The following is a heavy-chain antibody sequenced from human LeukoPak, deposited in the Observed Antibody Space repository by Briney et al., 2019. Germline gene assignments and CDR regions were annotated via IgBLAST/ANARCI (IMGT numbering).Heavy chain of an antibody. Sequence: GASVKVSCKASGYTFTSYYMHWVRQAPGQGLEWMGIINPSGGSTNYAQNFQGRVTMTRDMSTSTVYMELSSLRSDDTAVYYCARETGYAYGRAPLDYWGQGTLVTVSS. D-gene: IGHD5-18*01. J-gene: IGHJ4*02. CDR3: ARETGYAYGRAPLDY. CDR1: GYTFTSYY. CDR2: INPSGGST. V-gene: IGHV1-46*01.